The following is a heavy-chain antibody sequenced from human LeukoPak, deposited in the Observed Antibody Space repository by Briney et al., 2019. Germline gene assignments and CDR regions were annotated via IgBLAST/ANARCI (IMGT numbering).Heavy chain of an antibody. J-gene: IGHJ5*02. CDR2: ISGYNGKT. Sequence: ASVKVSFKASGYTFTNYGISWVRQAPGQGLEWMGWISGYNGKTNYAVKLPGRVTVTTDISTSTAYMELRSLRSDDTAVYYCARACTSTSCHENNWFDPWGQGTLVIVSS. D-gene: IGHD2-2*01. CDR1: GYTFTNYG. V-gene: IGHV1-18*01. CDR3: ARACTSTSCHENNWFDP.